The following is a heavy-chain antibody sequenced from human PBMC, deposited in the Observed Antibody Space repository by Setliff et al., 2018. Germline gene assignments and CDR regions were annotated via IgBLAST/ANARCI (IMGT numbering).Heavy chain of an antibody. J-gene: IGHJ4*02. CDR2: INHSGST. V-gene: IGHV4-34*01. D-gene: IGHD1-1*01. CDR1: GGSFSGYY. Sequence: PSETLSLTCAVYGGSFSGYYWSWIRQPPGKGLEWIGEINHSGSTNYNPSLKSRVTISGDRSKWQLSLKMRSVTAADTAVYYCARDHNYAYDYWGQGTLVTVSS. CDR3: ARDHNYAYDY.